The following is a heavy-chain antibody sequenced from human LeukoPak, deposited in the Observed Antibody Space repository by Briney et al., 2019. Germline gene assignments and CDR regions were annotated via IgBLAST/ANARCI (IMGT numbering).Heavy chain of an antibody. CDR1: GGSFSGYS. CDR2: ISHSGST. CDR3: ARATYCSSTSCYSQWDAFDI. Sequence: SETLCLTCAAHGGSFSGYSLSWIRQPPGKGLDWSAAISHSGSTNYNPSLKSRVTISVDTSKNQFSLKLSSVTAADTAVYYCARATYCSSTSCYSQWDAFDIWGQGTMVTVSS. V-gene: IGHV4-34*01. D-gene: IGHD2-2*01. J-gene: IGHJ3*02.